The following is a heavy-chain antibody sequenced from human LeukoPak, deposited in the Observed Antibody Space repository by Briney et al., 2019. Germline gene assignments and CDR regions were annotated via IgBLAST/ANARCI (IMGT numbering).Heavy chain of an antibody. D-gene: IGHD3-22*01. V-gene: IGHV3-30*02. CDR2: IRYDGSNK. Sequence: GGSLRLSCAASGFTFSSYGMHWVRQAPGKGLERVAFIRYDGSNKYYTDSVKGRFTISRDNSKNTLYLQMNSLRAEDTAVYYCAKIPNYYDSSAYYVYWGQGTLVTVSS. CDR3: AKIPNYYDSSAYYVY. J-gene: IGHJ4*02. CDR1: GFTFSSYG.